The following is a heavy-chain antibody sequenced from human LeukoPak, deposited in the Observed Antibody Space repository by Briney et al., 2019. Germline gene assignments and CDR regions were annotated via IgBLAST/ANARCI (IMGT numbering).Heavy chain of an antibody. Sequence: GGSLRLSCAASGFSVSNNYMTWVRQPPGKGLEWVSVIYSGGSTYYADSVKGRFTISRDNSKNTLYLQMNSLRVEDTAVYYCTGTVAGWGQGTLVTVSS. V-gene: IGHV3-53*05. CDR1: GFSVSNNY. J-gene: IGHJ4*02. D-gene: IGHD4-23*01. CDR2: IYSGGST. CDR3: TGTVAG.